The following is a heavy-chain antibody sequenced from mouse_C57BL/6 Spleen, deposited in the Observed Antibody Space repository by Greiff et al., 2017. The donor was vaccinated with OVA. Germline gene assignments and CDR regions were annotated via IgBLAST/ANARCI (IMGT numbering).Heavy chain of an antibody. J-gene: IGHJ3*01. CDR2: INPNNGGT. CDR3: ARGYDYDVWFAY. CDR1: GYTFTDYY. D-gene: IGHD2-4*01. Sequence: EVQLQQSGPELVKPGASVKISCKASGYTFTDYYMNWVKQSHGKSLEWIGDINPNNGGTSYNQKFKGKATLTVDKSSSTAYMELRSLTSEDSAVYYCARGYDYDVWFAYWGQGTLVTVSA. V-gene: IGHV1-26*01.